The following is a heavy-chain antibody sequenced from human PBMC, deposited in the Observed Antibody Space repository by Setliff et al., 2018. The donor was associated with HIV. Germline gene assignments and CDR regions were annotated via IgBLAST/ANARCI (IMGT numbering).Heavy chain of an antibody. V-gene: IGHV4-31*03. Sequence: SETLSLTCTVSGDSISSGGFYCNWFRQYPEKGLEWIGWIHYSGRTNFNPSLRSRATISFDTSKNQLSLNLTSVTAADTAVYYCARAPFRGGSFGWFDPWGQGTLVTVSS. CDR3: ARAPFRGGSFGWFDP. CDR2: IHYSGRT. CDR1: GDSISSGGFY. D-gene: IGHD2-15*01. J-gene: IGHJ5*02.